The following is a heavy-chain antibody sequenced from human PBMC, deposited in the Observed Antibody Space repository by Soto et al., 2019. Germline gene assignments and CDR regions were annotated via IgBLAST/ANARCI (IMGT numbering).Heavy chain of an antibody. CDR3: AGVSPVVTDV. V-gene: IGHV4-39*01. Sequence: PSENLSLTCTVSGGSLSSSSYYWGWIRQPPGKGLEWIGNIFYSGNTYYNPSLKSRVTISVDTSKNQFSLKLSSVTAADTAVYYCAGVSPVVTDVWGQGTRVTVSS. D-gene: IGHD6-6*01. CDR2: IFYSGNT. J-gene: IGHJ6*02. CDR1: GGSLSSSSYY.